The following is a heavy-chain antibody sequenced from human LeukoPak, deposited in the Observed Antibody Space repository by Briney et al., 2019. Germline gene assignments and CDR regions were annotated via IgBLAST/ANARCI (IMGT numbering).Heavy chain of an antibody. Sequence: QPWGSLTRSCAASGFTFSSYWMSWVRQAPGKGLEWVANIKEDGSDKYYVDSVKGRFTISRDNAKNSLYLQMNGLRAEDTAVYYCARDDGIRTVDYWGQGTLVTVSS. CDR2: IKEDGSDK. V-gene: IGHV3-7*01. CDR1: GFTFSSYW. J-gene: IGHJ4*02. CDR3: ARDDGIRTVDY. D-gene: IGHD1-14*01.